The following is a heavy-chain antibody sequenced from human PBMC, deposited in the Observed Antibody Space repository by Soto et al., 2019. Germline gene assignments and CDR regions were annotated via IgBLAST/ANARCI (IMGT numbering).Heavy chain of an antibody. CDR1: GGSISNSNYY. J-gene: IGHJ5*02. V-gene: IGHV4-39*01. CDR2: INYTGST. Sequence: SLICTVSGGSISNSNYYWGWIRQPPGTGLEWIGNINYTGSTAYNPSLKSRVNISVDTSKNQVSLKLSSVTAADTAVYYWARHRVESATMACFYPWGQGTLFTVSS. CDR3: ARHRVESATMACFYP. D-gene: IGHD2-15*01.